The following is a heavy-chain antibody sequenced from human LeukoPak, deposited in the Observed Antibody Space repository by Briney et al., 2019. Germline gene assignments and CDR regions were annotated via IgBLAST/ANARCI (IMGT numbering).Heavy chain of an antibody. D-gene: IGHD4-17*01. V-gene: IGHV3-74*01. J-gene: IGHJ4*02. Sequence: GGSLRLSCAASGFTFSSYWMHWVRQAPGKGLVWVSRINSDGSSTTYADSVKGRFTISRDNAKNTLYLQTNSLRAEDTAVYYCARVPTTTVTTFWALDYWGQGTLVTVSS. CDR1: GFTFSSYW. CDR2: INSDGSST. CDR3: ARVPTTTVTTFWALDY.